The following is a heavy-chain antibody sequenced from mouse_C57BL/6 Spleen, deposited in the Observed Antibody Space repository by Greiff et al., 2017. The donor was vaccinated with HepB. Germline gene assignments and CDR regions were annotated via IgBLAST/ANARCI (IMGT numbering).Heavy chain of an antibody. V-gene: IGHV1-53*01. CDR3: AREVVYGSSYLYARDY. J-gene: IGHJ4*01. D-gene: IGHD1-1*01. CDR2: INPSNGGT. Sequence: QVQLQQPGTELVKPGASVKLSCKASGYTFTSYWMHWVKQRPGQGLEWIGNINPSNGGTNYNEKFKSKATLTVDKSSSTAYMQLSSLTSEDSAVYYCAREVVYGSSYLYARDYWGQGTSVTVSS. CDR1: GYTFTSYW.